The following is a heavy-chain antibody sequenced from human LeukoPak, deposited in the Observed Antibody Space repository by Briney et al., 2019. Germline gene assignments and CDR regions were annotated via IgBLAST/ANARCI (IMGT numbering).Heavy chain of an antibody. Sequence: GGSLRLSCAASGLFVSSKSMTWVRQAPGKGLEWVSSLYNTGNNYYADSVKGRIIFYRDNPKNTVFLQMNSLSAEDTAVYFCAARDCKDSGCQAGVCDYWGQGTLVTVSS. CDR2: LYNTGNN. V-gene: IGHV3-53*01. J-gene: IGHJ4*02. CDR1: GLFVSSKS. D-gene: IGHD6-25*01. CDR3: AARDCKDSGCQAGVCDY.